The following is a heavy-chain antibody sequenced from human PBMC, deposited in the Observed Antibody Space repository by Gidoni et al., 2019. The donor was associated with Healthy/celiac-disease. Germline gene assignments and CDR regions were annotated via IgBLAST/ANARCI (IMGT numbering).Heavy chain of an antibody. CDR3: ASWESRNDAFDI. J-gene: IGHJ3*02. CDR1: GFTFSGYG. CDR2: IWYDGSNK. D-gene: IGHD1-26*01. Sequence: QVQLVESGVGVVQPGSSLRLSCAASGFTFSGYGMHWVRQAPGKGMEWVAFIWYDGSNKYYADSVKGRFTISRDKSKNTLYLQMNSLRAEDTAVYYCASWESRNDAFDIWGQGTMVTVSS. V-gene: IGHV3-33*01.